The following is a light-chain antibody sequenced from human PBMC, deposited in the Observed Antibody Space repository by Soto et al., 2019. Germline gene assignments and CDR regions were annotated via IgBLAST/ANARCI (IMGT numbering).Light chain of an antibody. CDR2: GAY. CDR1: QSFSTNY. V-gene: IGKV3-20*01. CDR3: QQYASSLVYT. J-gene: IGKJ2*01. Sequence: EIVLTQSPGTLSLSPGESATLSCRASQSFSTNYLAWYQHKPGQAPRLLIYGAYTRATGIPDRFSGSRSGTDLTLTISSLEPKDFAVYYCQQYASSLVYTFGQGTKLELK.